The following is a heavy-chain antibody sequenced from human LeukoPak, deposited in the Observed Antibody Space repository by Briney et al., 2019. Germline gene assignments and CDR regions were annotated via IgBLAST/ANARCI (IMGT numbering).Heavy chain of an antibody. J-gene: IGHJ4*02. D-gene: IGHD6-13*01. CDR2: INPNSGGT. CDR3: ARGGLSSSWYSRPYYFDY. CDR1: GYTFTGYY. Sequence: ASVKVSCEASGYTFTGYYMHWVRQAPGQGLEGMGRINPNSGGTNYAQKFQGRVTMTRDTSISTAYMELSRLRSDDTAVYYCARGGLSSSWYSRPYYFDYWGQGTLVTVSS. V-gene: IGHV1-2*06.